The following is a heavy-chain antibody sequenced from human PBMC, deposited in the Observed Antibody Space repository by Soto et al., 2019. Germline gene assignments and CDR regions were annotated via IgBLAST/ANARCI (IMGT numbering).Heavy chain of an antibody. V-gene: IGHV4-34*12. CDR3: ARSPLSHDYVRQTWREVGDSFDV. D-gene: IGHD3-10*02. J-gene: IGHJ3*01. Sequence: SETLSLTCAIYNSSLGAFHWTWIRQPPGKGLEWIGELIHGGSTNYNPSLKSRVTFSLDTSKSQFSLHVMSVTAADAAVYYCARSPLSHDYVRQTWREVGDSFDVWGRGTSVTVSS. CDR2: LIHGGST. CDR1: NSSLGAFH.